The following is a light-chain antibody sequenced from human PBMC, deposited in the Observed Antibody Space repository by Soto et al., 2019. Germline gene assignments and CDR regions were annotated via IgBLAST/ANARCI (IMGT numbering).Light chain of an antibody. CDR2: GGS. Sequence: EIVLTQSPATLSVPPGKRANLSCRASQSVSSNHLAWYQQKPGQAPRLLIYGGSSRATGIPVRFSGSGSETDFTLSITRLEPEDFAVYYCQQYSSSRTFGQGTKVDIK. V-gene: IGKV3-20*01. CDR3: QQYSSSRT. CDR1: QSVSSNH. J-gene: IGKJ1*01.